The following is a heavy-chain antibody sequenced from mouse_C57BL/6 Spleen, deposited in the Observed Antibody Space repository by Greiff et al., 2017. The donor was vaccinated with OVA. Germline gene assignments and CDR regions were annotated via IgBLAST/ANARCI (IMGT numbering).Heavy chain of an antibody. Sequence: QVQLQQSGPGLVQPSQSLSITCTVSGFSLTSYGVHWVRQSPGKGLEWLGVIWRGGSTDSNAAFMSRLSITKDNSKSQVFSTMNSLQADDTAIYYCAKKKRDSKGLDYAMDYWGQGTSVTVSS. D-gene: IGHD2-5*01. V-gene: IGHV2-5*01. CDR3: AKKKRDSKGLDYAMDY. CDR1: GFSLTSYG. CDR2: IWRGGST. J-gene: IGHJ4*01.